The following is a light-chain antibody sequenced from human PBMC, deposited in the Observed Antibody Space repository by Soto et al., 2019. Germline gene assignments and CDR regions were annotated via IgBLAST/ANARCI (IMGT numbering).Light chain of an antibody. V-gene: IGKV1-5*01. CDR3: QQYNSYLYT. J-gene: IGKJ2*01. Sequence: DIQMTQSPSTLSASVGDRVTITCRASQSISNCLAWYQQKPGKAPKLLIYDASSLESGVPSRFGGSGSGTDFTLTISSLQPDDFATYYCQQYNSYLYTFGQGTKLEIK. CDR1: QSISNC. CDR2: DAS.